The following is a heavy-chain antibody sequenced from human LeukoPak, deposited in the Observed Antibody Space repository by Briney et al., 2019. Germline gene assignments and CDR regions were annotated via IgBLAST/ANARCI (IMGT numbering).Heavy chain of an antibody. Sequence: SGGSLRLSCAASGFTVSSNYMSWVRQAPGKGLEWVSYISSSSSTIYYADSVKGRFTISRDNAKNSLYLQMNSLRAEDTAVYYCARENPYDFWSGYIGLDYWGQGTLVTVSS. J-gene: IGHJ4*02. V-gene: IGHV3-48*01. CDR3: ARENPYDFWSGYIGLDY. CDR2: ISSSSSTI. D-gene: IGHD3-3*01. CDR1: GFTVSSNY.